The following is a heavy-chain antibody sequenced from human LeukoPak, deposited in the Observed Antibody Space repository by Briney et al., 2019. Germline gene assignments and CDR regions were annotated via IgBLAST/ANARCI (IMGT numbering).Heavy chain of an antibody. Sequence: PSETLSLTCAVSGGSISSGGYSWSWIRQPPGKGLEWIGYIYHSGSTYYNPSLKSRVTISVDRSKNQFSLKLSSVTAADTAVYYCARAPGSYYHHFDYWGQGTLVTVSS. CDR1: GGSISSGGYS. J-gene: IGHJ4*02. D-gene: IGHD1-26*01. CDR2: IYHSGST. V-gene: IGHV4-30-2*01. CDR3: ARAPGSYYHHFDY.